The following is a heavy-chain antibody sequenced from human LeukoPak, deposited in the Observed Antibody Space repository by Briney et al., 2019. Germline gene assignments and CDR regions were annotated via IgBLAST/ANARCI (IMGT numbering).Heavy chain of an antibody. CDR3: ARGAGSGFDY. CDR1: GGSIRSGGYY. V-gene: IGHV4-31*03. J-gene: IGHJ4*02. Sequence: SQTLSLTCTVSGGSIRSGGYYWSWTRQHPGKGLGWIGYIYYSGSTYYNPSLKSRVTISVDTSKNQFSLKLSSVTAADTAVYYCARGAGSGFDYWGQGTLVTVSS. CDR2: IYYSGST.